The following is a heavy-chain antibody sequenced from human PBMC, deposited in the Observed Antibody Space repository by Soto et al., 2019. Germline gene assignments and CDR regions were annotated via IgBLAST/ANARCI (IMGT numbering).Heavy chain of an antibody. V-gene: IGHV3-23*01. CDR2: ISGSGGST. D-gene: IGHD5-18*01. J-gene: IGHJ3*02. CDR1: GFSFSSYG. CDR3: AKDFFYGEGYTAMASDAFDI. Sequence: PGGSLRLSCAASGFSFSSYGMSWVRQAPGKGLEWVSAISGSGGSTYYADSVKGRFTISRDNSKNTLYLQMNSLRAEDTAVYYCAKDFFYGEGYTAMASDAFDIWGQGTMVTVSS.